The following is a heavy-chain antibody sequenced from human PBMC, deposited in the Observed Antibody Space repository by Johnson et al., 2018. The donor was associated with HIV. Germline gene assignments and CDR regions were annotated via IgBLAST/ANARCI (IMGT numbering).Heavy chain of an antibody. Sequence: QVQLVESGGGVVQPGRSLRLSCAASGFAFSTYGMHWVRQAPGKGLEWAAVISNDGSAKYYADSVKGRFTISRDNSKNTLYLQMNSLRAEDTAVYYCAKVSIVVGTRGAFDIWGQGTMVTVSS. CDR2: ISNDGSAK. J-gene: IGHJ3*02. D-gene: IGHD3-22*01. CDR3: AKVSIVVGTRGAFDI. CDR1: GFAFSTYG. V-gene: IGHV3-30*18.